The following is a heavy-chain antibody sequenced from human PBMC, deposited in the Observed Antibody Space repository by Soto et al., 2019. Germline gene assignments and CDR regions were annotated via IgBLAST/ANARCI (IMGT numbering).Heavy chain of an antibody. CDR1: GFTFDDYA. D-gene: IGHD6-13*01. CDR2: ISWNSGSI. J-gene: IGHJ6*02. CDR3: AKERSSVRRYGMDV. V-gene: IGHV3-9*01. Sequence: EVQLVESGGGLVQPGRSLRLSCAASGFTFDDYAMHWVRQAPGKGLESVSGISWNSGSIGYADSVKGRFTISRDNAKNSLYLQMNSLRAEDTALYYCAKERSSVRRYGMDVWGQGTTVTVSS.